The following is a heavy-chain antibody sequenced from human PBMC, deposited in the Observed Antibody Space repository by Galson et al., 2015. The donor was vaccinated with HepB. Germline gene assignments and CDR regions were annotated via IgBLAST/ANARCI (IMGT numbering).Heavy chain of an antibody. CDR3: ARASHDSSGYYYPYYFDY. V-gene: IGHV3-33*01. Sequence: SLRLSCAASGFTFSSYGMHWVRQAPGKGLEWVAVIWYDGSNKYYADSVKGRFTISRDNSKNTLYLQMNSLRAEDTAVYYCARASHDSSGYYYPYYFDYWGQGTLVTVSS. D-gene: IGHD3-22*01. CDR1: GFTFSSYG. CDR2: IWYDGSNK. J-gene: IGHJ4*02.